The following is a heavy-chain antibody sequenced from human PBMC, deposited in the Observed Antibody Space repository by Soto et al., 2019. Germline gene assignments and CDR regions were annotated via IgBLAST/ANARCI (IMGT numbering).Heavy chain of an antibody. CDR1: GGSFSGCY. CDR2: INHSGST. D-gene: IGHD3-22*01. J-gene: IGHJ4*02. V-gene: IGHV4-34*01. CDR3: ARTYYYDSSGYPDY. Sequence: QVQLQQWGAGLLKPSETLSLTCAVYGGSFSGCYWSWIRQPPGKGLEWIGEINHSGSTNYNPSLKSRVTISVDTSKKQFSLKLSSVTAADTAVYYCARTYYYDSSGYPDYWGQGTLVTVSS.